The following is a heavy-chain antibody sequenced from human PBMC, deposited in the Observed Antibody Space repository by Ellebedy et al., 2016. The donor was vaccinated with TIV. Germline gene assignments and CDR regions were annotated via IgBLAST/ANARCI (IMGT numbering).Heavy chain of an antibody. V-gene: IGHV3-23*01. CDR2: IGDTAHNT. Sequence: GESLKISXAASGFTFSNYAMTWVRQAPGKGLEWVSGIGDTAHNTYYVDSVKGRFTISRDNAKNSLYLQMNSLRVEDAALYYCARGALGSCSGVRCYPFDYWGQGILVSVSS. J-gene: IGHJ4*02. CDR1: GFTFSNYA. D-gene: IGHD2-15*01. CDR3: ARGALGSCSGVRCYPFDY.